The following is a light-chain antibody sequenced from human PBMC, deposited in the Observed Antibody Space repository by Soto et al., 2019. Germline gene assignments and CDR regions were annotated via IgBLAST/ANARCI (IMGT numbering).Light chain of an antibody. CDR1: QGISNY. CDR3: QKHNSAPLT. Sequence: DIQMTQSPSSLSASVGDRVTITCRASQGISNYLAWYQQKPGKVPKLLIYAASTLQSGVPSRFSDSGSGTDFTLTISSLQPEEGASYYCQKHNSAPLTFGQETKVEIK. V-gene: IGKV1-27*01. J-gene: IGKJ1*01. CDR2: AAS.